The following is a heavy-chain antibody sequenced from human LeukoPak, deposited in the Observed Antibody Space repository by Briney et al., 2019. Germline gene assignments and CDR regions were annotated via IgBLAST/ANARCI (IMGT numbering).Heavy chain of an antibody. V-gene: IGHV4-39*02. CDR3: AHSQKWGGNSAFDY. J-gene: IGHJ4*02. CDR2: VYYTGRT. Sequence: SETLSLTCTVSGGSITIGSYYWGWIRQPPGKGLEWIGSVYYTGRTHFNPSLKSRVTIYVETSRKHFSLRLSSVTAADTAVYYCAHSQKWGGNSAFDYWGQGSLVTVSS. D-gene: IGHD4-23*01. CDR1: GGSITIGSYY.